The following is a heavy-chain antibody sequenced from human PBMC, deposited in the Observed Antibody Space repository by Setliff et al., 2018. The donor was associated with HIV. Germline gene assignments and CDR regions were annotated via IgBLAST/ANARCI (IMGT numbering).Heavy chain of an antibody. J-gene: IGHJ5*02. CDR2: FGPVH. D-gene: IGHD4-17*01. CDR3: ATQFKTTKAFDP. CDR1: GYTLTELS. V-gene: IGHV1-24*01. Sequence: ASVKVSCKVSGYTLTELSMHWVRQAPGKGLEWMGGFGPVHYAQKFQGRVTMTRDTSTSTVYMELSSLRSEDTAVYYCATQFKTTKAFDPWGQGTLVTVSS.